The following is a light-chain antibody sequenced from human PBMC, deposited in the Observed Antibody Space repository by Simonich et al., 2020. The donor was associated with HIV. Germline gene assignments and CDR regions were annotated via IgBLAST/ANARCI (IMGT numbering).Light chain of an antibody. CDR3: QQYYSTPPT. J-gene: IGKJ1*01. CDR1: QSVSYSSNNKNY. Sequence: DIVMTQSPDSLAVSLGERATINCKSSQSVSYSSNNKNYLAWYKQKPGQPPKLLIYWASTREYGVPDRFSASGSGTDFTLTISSLQAEDVAVYSCQQYYSTPPTFGQGTKVEIK. V-gene: IGKV4-1*01. CDR2: WAS.